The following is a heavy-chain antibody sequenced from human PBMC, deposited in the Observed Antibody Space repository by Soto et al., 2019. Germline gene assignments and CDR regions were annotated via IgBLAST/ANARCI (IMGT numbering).Heavy chain of an antibody. V-gene: IGHV3-9*01. CDR1: GFTFDDYA. J-gene: IGHJ6*02. D-gene: IGHD2-2*01. CDR2: ISWNSGSI. Sequence: EVQLVESGGGLVQPGRSLRLSCAASGFTFDDYAMHWVRQAPGKGLEWVSGISWNSGSIGYADSVKGRFTISRDNAKNSLYLQMNSLRAEDTAVYYCAREGCSSTSCYWRYYYGMDVWGQGTTVTVSS. CDR3: AREGCSSTSCYWRYYYGMDV.